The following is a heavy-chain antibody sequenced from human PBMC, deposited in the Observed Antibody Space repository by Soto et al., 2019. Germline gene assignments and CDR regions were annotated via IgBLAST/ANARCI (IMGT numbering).Heavy chain of an antibody. J-gene: IGHJ3*02. D-gene: IGHD3-22*01. Sequence: PGGSLRLSCAASGFTFSSYAMTWVRQAPGKGLEWVSAISGSGGNTYYADSVKGRFTISRDNSKNTLFFQMNSLRVEDTAVYYCAKSMIVVVITGDAFDIWGQGTMVTVSS. CDR2: ISGSGGNT. V-gene: IGHV3-23*01. CDR3: AKSMIVVVITGDAFDI. CDR1: GFTFSSYA.